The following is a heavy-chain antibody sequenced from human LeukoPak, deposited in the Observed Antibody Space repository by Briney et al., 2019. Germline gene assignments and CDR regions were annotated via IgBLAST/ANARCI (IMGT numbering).Heavy chain of an antibody. CDR1: GYTFTGYY. D-gene: IGHD1-26*01. CDR2: INPNSGGT. Sequence: GASVKVSCKASGYTFTGYYMHWVRQAPGQGLEWMGWINPNSGGTNYAQKFQGRVTMTRDTSISTAYMELSRLRSDDTAVYYCARGSGSYYFASGVNFDYWGQGTLVTVSS. V-gene: IGHV1-2*02. J-gene: IGHJ4*02. CDR3: ARGSGSYYFASGVNFDY.